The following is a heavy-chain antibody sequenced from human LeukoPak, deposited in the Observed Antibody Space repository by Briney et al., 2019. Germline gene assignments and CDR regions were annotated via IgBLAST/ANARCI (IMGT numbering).Heavy chain of an antibody. CDR2: ISGSGGST. Sequence: GGSLRLSCAASGFTFSSYAMSWVRQAPGKGLEWVSTISGSGGSTYYADSVKGRFTISRDNSKNTLYLQMNSLRAEDTAVYYCAKARSYYYYGMDVWGQGTTVTVSS. CDR1: GFTFSSYA. V-gene: IGHV3-23*01. CDR3: AKARSYYYYGMDV. J-gene: IGHJ6*02.